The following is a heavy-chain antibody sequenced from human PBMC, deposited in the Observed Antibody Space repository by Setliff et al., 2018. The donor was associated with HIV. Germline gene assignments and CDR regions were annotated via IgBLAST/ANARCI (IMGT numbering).Heavy chain of an antibody. CDR3: ARDVGGSQKFDY. CDR2: IIPILGIA. J-gene: IGHJ4*02. V-gene: IGHV1-69*10. D-gene: IGHD1-26*01. Sequence: ASVKVSCKASGGTFTSYVISWVRQAPGQGLEWTGGIIPILGIASYSQKFQGRVTITADKSTSTAYMELSSLRSEDAAVYYCARDVGGSQKFDYWGQGTLVTVSS. CDR1: GGTFTSYV.